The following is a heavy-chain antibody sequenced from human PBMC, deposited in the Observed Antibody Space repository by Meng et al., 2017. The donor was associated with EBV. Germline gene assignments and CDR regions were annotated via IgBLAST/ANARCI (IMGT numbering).Heavy chain of an antibody. V-gene: IGHV4-61*01. CDR1: GGSVNNESYY. D-gene: IGHD4-11*01. CDR2: IYYTGST. Sequence: QVHLQESGPGLVQPSXXLSLTCXVSGGSVNNESYYWGWIRQPPGKGLEYIGYIYYTGSTNYNSSLKSRVTISLDKSKNQFSLKLTSLTAADTAIYYCARGDYTNYPRWFDTWGQGTLVTVSS. J-gene: IGHJ5*02. CDR3: ARGDYTNYPRWFDT.